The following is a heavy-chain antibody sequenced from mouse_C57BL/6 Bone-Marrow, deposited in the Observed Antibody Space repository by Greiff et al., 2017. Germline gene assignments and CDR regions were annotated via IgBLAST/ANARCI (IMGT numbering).Heavy chain of an antibody. D-gene: IGHD1-1*01. Sequence: VQLQQSGPELVKPGASVKISCKASGYTFTDYYMNWVKQSHGKSLEWIGDINPNNGGTSYNQKFKGKATLTVDKSSSTAYMELRSLTSEDSAVYYCARGLLRSPYWGQGTTLTVSS. CDR3: ARGLLRSPY. CDR2: INPNNGGT. J-gene: IGHJ2*01. CDR1: GYTFTDYY. V-gene: IGHV1-26*01.